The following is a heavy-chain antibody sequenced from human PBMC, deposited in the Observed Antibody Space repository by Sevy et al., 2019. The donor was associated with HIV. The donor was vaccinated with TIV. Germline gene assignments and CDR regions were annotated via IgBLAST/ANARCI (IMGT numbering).Heavy chain of an antibody. J-gene: IGHJ4*02. CDR1: GLTFSTFD. V-gene: IGHV3-23*01. CDR2: ISRNGGRI. Sequence: GGSLRLSCAASGLTFSTFDMHWVRQGPGKGPEWVSLISRNGGRIYYADSVKGRFTISRDNSKNTLYLQMNSLRPEDTAVYYCAKVRVAVTRDFDYWGQGTLVTVSS. D-gene: IGHD1-26*01. CDR3: AKVRVAVTRDFDY.